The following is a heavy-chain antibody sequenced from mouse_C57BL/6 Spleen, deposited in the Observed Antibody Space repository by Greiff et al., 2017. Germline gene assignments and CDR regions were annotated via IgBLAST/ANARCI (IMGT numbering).Heavy chain of an antibody. D-gene: IGHD3-2*02. Sequence: VQLQQSGPELVKPGASVKISCKASGYAFSSSWMNWVKQRHGKGLEWIGRIYPGDGDTNYNGKFKGKATLTADKSSSTAYMQLSSLASEDSAVYFCAREGYGRAMDYWGQGTSVTVSS. J-gene: IGHJ4*01. CDR2: IYPGDGDT. CDR1: GYAFSSSW. V-gene: IGHV1-82*01. CDR3: AREGYGRAMDY.